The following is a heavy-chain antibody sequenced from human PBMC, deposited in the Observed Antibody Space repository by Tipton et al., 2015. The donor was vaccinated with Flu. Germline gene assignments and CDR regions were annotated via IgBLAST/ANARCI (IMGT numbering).Heavy chain of an antibody. CDR3: ARVSPGVESWFDP. V-gene: IGHV4-39*07. J-gene: IGHJ5*02. Sequence: TLSLTCTVSGGSISSSSYYWGWIRQPPGKGLEWIGSIFHSGSTYYNPSLKSRVTISVDTSKNQFSLKLISGTAADTAVYYCARVSPGVESWFDPWGQGTLVTVSS. D-gene: IGHD3-3*01. CDR1: GGSISSSSYY. CDR2: IFHSGST.